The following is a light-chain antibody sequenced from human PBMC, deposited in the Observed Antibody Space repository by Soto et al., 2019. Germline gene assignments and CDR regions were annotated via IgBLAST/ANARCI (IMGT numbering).Light chain of an antibody. CDR3: HQYGTAPRT. CDR1: QSVRNSY. V-gene: IGKV3-20*01. Sequence: DIVLMQSPGTLSLSPGERATLSCRASQSVRNSYLAWYQQKPGQAPRLLIYGASSRATGIPDRFSGSGSGTDFTLTISRLEPEDFSVYYCHQYGTAPRTFGPGTKVDIK. CDR2: GAS. J-gene: IGKJ3*01.